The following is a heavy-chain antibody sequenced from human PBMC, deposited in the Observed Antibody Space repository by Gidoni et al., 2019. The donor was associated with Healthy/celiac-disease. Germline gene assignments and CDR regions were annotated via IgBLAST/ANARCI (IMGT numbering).Heavy chain of an antibody. Sequence: QLQLQESGPGLVKPSETLSLTCTVSGGSISSSSYYWGWIRQPPGKGLEWIGSIYYSGSTYYNPSLKSRVTISVDTSKNQFSLKLSSVTAADTAVYYCASTGDYGPIVERNDYWGQGTLVTVSS. J-gene: IGHJ4*02. D-gene: IGHD4-17*01. CDR3: ASTGDYGPIVERNDY. CDR2: IYYSGST. CDR1: GGSISSSSYY. V-gene: IGHV4-39*01.